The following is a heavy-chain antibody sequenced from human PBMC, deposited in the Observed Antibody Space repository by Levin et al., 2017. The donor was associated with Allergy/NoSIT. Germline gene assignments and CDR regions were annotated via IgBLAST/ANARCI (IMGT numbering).Heavy chain of an antibody. CDR1: GGSISSSIYY. D-gene: IGHD6-19*01. Sequence: SQTLSLPCTVPGGSISSSIYYWGWIRQPPGKGLEWIGSIYYSGTTYYNPSLKSRVTISVDTSKKQFSLNLRSVTAADTAVYYCARIDRGIAVAGAWGQGTLVTVSS. CDR2: IYYSGTT. J-gene: IGHJ4*02. CDR3: ARIDRGIAVAGA. V-gene: IGHV4-39*07.